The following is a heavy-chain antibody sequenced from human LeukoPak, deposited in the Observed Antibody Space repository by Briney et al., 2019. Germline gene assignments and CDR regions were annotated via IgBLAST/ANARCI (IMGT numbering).Heavy chain of an antibody. V-gene: IGHV1-69*05. CDR1: GGTFSSYA. CDR3: ARDMAVAETGSDY. CDR2: IIPIFGTA. Sequence: ASVKVSCKASGGTFSSYAISWVRQAPGQGLEWMGRIIPIFGTANYAQKFQGRATITTDESTSTAYMELSSLRSEDTAVYYCARDMAVAETGSDYWGQGTLVTVSS. D-gene: IGHD6-19*01. J-gene: IGHJ4*02.